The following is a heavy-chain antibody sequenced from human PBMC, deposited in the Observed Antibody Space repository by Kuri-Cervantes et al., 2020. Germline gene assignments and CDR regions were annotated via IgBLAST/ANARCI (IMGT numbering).Heavy chain of an antibody. J-gene: IGHJ6*03. CDR3: ARDRFWEYYYYYMDV. D-gene: IGHD3-3*01. CDR2: INSDGSST. Sequence: GGSLRLSCAASGFTFDDYAMHWVRQAPGKGLEWVSGINSDGSSTSYADSVKGRFTISRDNAKNTLYLQMNSLRAEDTAVYYCARDRFWEYYYYYMDVWGKGTTVTVSS. V-gene: IGHV3-74*01. CDR1: GFTFDDYA.